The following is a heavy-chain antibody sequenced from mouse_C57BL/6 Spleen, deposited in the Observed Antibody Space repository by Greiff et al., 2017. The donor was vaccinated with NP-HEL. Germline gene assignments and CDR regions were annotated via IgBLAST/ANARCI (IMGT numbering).Heavy chain of an antibody. CDR1: GYTFTSYW. CDR3: ASPLTTVVEGWYFDV. CDR2: IDPSDSYT. J-gene: IGHJ1*03. Sequence: VQLQQPGAELVMPGASVKLSCKASGYTFTSYWMHWVKQRPGQGLEWIGEIDPSDSYTNYNQKFKGKSTLPVDKSSSTAYMQLSSLTSEDSAVYYCASPLTTVVEGWYFDVWGTGTTVTVSS. D-gene: IGHD1-1*01. V-gene: IGHV1-69*01.